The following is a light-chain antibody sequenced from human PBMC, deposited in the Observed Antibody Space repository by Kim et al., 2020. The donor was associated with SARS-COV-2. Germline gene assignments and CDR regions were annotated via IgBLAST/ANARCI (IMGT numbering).Light chain of an antibody. CDR2: DAS. J-gene: IGKJ1*01. Sequence: ASGGDRVTITRRASQSISSWLDWYQQKPGKAPKVLIYDASSLESGVPSRFSGRGSGTEFTLTISSLQPEDFATYYCQQYSTYPETFGQGTKVEIK. V-gene: IGKV1-5*01. CDR3: QQYSTYPET. CDR1: QSISSW.